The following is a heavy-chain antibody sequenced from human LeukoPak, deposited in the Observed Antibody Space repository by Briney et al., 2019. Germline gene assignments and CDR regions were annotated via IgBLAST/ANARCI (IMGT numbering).Heavy chain of an antibody. Sequence: PGRSLILSCAASGFTFSSYGMHWVRQAPGKGLEWVAVIWYDGSNKYYADSVKGRFTISRDNSKNTLYLQMNSLRAEDTAVYYCAKDRGSGWNGPDYWGQGTLVTVSS. CDR2: IWYDGSNK. V-gene: IGHV3-33*06. CDR3: AKDRGSGWNGPDY. CDR1: GFTFSSYG. J-gene: IGHJ4*02. D-gene: IGHD6-19*01.